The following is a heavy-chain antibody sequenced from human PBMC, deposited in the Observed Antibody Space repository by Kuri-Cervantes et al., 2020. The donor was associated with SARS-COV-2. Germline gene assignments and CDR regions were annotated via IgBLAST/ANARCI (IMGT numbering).Heavy chain of an antibody. CDR3: ARVHARGWFDP. V-gene: IGHV4-39*07. J-gene: IGHJ5*02. Sequence: SETLSLTCTVSAGSISSSSYYWGWIRQPPGKGLEWIGSMYYSGSTYYNPSLKSRVTISVDRSKNQFSLKLSSVTAADTAVYYCARVHARGWFDPWGQGTLVTVSS. CDR2: MYYSGST. D-gene: IGHD6-6*01. CDR1: AGSISSSSYY.